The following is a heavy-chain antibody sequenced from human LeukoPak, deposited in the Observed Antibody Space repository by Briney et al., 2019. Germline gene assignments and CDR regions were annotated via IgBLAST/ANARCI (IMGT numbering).Heavy chain of an antibody. CDR3: ARRGLYDSTGYYSFDY. CDR1: GDSISSYY. Sequence: PSETLSLTRTVSGDSISSYYWSWIRQPPGMGLEWIGYIYYSGITNCNPSLKSRVSISVDTSKNQFSLKLSSVTAADTAVYYCARRGLYDSTGYYSFDYWGQGSLVTVSS. J-gene: IGHJ4*02. D-gene: IGHD3-22*01. CDR2: IYYSGIT. V-gene: IGHV4-59*08.